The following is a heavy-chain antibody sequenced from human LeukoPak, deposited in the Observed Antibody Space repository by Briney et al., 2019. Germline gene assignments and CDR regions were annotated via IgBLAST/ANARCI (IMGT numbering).Heavy chain of an antibody. CDR1: GYTFTSYG. Sequence: GASVTVSCKASGYTFTSYGISWVRQAPGQGLEWMGWISAYNGNTNYAQRLQGRVTMTTHTSTSTAYMELRSLRSDDTAVYYCARLKFYCGGDCYAADYWGQGTLVTVSS. V-gene: IGHV1-18*01. J-gene: IGHJ4*02. D-gene: IGHD2-21*02. CDR2: ISAYNGNT. CDR3: ARLKFYCGGDCYAADY.